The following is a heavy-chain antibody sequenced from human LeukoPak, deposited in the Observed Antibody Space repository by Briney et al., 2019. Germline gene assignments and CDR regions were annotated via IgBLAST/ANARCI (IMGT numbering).Heavy chain of an antibody. Sequence: KSGGSLRLSCAASGFTFSTYGMHWVRQAPGKGLEWIGEIYHSGSTNYNPSLKSRVTISVDKSKNQFSLKLSSVTAADTAVYYCARRISGWGWESYGGNWFDPWGQGTLVTVSS. V-gene: IGHV4-4*02. CDR3: ARRISGWGWESYGGNWFDP. D-gene: IGHD4-23*01. CDR2: IYHSGST. CDR1: GFTFSTYG. J-gene: IGHJ5*02.